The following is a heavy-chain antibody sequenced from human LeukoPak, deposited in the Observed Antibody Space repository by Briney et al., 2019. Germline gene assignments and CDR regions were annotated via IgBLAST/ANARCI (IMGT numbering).Heavy chain of an antibody. J-gene: IGHJ4*02. CDR3: ARGPGLAVTGTD. Sequence: GGALRLSCAASGFTFSSYGMSWVRQAPGKGLEWVSAISGSGGSTYYADSVKGRFTISRDNSKNTLYLQMNSLRAEDTAVYYCARGPGLAVTGTDWGQGTLVTVSS. CDR1: GFTFSSYG. V-gene: IGHV3-23*01. D-gene: IGHD6-19*01. CDR2: ISGSGGST.